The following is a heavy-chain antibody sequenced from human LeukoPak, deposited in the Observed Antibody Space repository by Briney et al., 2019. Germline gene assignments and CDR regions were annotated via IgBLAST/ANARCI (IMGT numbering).Heavy chain of an antibody. CDR3: VRDWDGLNAFEI. CDR2: ISSSGRTI. V-gene: IGHV3-11*04. Sequence: GGSLRLSCAASGFPFSDYYMSWMRQAPGEGREWVSCISSSGRTILYADSVKGRFTISRDNAKNSLYLQRNRLRAEDTAVYYCVRDWDGLNAFEIWGQGTMVTVSS. D-gene: IGHD1-26*01. J-gene: IGHJ3*02. CDR1: GFPFSDYY.